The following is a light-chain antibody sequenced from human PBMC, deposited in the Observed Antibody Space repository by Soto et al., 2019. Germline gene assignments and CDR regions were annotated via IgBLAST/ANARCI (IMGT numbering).Light chain of an antibody. J-gene: IGKJ1*01. V-gene: IGKV3-20*01. Sequence: EIVLTQSPGSLSLSPGERATLSCRASQSVDSSFFAWYQQKHGQAPRLLIYGASNRATGIPDRFSGRGSGTDFTLTITRLEPEDFAVYYCQQYASSVTFGQGTKVEIK. CDR1: QSVDSSF. CDR2: GAS. CDR3: QQYASSVT.